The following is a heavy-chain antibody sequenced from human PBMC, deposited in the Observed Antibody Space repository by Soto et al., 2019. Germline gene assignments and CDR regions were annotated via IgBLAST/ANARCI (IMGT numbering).Heavy chain of an antibody. D-gene: IGHD6-13*01. J-gene: IGHJ4*02. CDR3: ARGNSSSGFDY. V-gene: IGHV4-34*01. CDR1: GGSFSGYY. CDR2: INHSGCT. Sequence: SETLSLTCAVYGGSFSGYYWSWIRQPPGKGLEWIGEINHSGCTNYNPSLKSRVTISVDTSKNQFSLKLSSVTAADTAVYYCARGNSSSGFDYWGQGTLVTVSS.